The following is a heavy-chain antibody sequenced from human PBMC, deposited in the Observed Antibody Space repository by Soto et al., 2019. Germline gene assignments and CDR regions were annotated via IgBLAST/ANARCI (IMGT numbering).Heavy chain of an antibody. CDR1: GFSLSNARMG. CDR3: ALIEEMATSKLVANGMDV. Sequence: QVTLKESGPVLVKPTETLTLTCTVSGFSLSNARMGVSWIRQPPGKALEWLAHIFSNDEKSYSTSLKSRLTIFRDTSKSQVVLTMTNMDPVDTATYFCALIEEMATSKLVANGMDVWGQGTTVTVSS. CDR2: IFSNDEK. V-gene: IGHV2-26*01. J-gene: IGHJ6*02. D-gene: IGHD2-8*02.